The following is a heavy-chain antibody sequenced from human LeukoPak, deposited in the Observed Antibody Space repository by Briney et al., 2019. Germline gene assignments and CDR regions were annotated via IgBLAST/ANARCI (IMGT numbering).Heavy chain of an antibody. J-gene: IGHJ4*02. V-gene: IGHV3-21*01. CDR3: ARGTMFPYYFDY. CDR2: ISSSSSYI. CDR1: GFTFSSYS. D-gene: IGHD3-10*02. Sequence: GGSLRLSCAASGFTFSSYSMKWVRQAPGKGLEWVSFISSSSSYIYYRDSVKGRFTISRDNARNSLYLQVNSLRAEDTAVYYCARGTMFPYYFDYWGQGTLVTVSS.